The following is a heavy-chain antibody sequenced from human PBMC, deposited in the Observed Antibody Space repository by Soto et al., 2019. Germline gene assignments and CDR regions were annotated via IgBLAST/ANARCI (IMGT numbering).Heavy chain of an antibody. CDR3: ARKASFDH. CDR2: IHYSGST. Sequence: SETLSLTCTVSGGSIRSSNYYWGWIRQPPGKGLEWIGSIHYSGSTYYNPSLKSRVTISVDTSKNQFSLKLTSVTAADTAVYYCARKASFDHWGQGTLVPVSP. J-gene: IGHJ4*02. V-gene: IGHV4-39*01. CDR1: GGSIRSSNYY.